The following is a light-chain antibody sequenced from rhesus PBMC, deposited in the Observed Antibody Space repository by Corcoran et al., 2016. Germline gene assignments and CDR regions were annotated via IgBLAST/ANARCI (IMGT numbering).Light chain of an antibody. J-gene: IGKJ1*01. CDR3: MQSTKGPRT. V-gene: IGKV2S2*01. CDR1: QSLLHSNGNTY. CDR2: KVT. Sequence: DIVMTQTPLSLPVTPGEPASISCRSSQSLLHSNGNTYLDWYLQKPGQSPRLLIYKVTNRESGVPDRIRGSGSGTDFTLKISRVEPEDVGIYYCMQSTKGPRTFGQGTKVEIK.